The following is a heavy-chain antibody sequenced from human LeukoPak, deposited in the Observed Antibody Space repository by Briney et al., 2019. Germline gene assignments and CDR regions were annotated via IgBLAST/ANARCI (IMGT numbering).Heavy chain of an antibody. CDR2: ISAYNGNT. J-gene: IGHJ3*02. CDR1: GYTFSSYG. D-gene: IGHD1-26*01. Sequence: ASVKVSCKASGYTFSSYGISWVRQAPGQGLEWMGWISAYNGNTNYAQKLQGRVTMTTDTSTSTAYLELRSLRSDDTAVYYCARGSYGNDAFDIWGQGTMVTVSS. V-gene: IGHV1-18*01. CDR3: ARGSYGNDAFDI.